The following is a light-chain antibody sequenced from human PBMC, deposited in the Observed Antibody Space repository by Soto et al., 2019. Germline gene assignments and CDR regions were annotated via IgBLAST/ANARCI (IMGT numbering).Light chain of an antibody. CDR3: QQYNSYR. CDR2: DAS. V-gene: IGKV1-5*01. J-gene: IGKJ2*03. CDR1: QSISSW. Sequence: DIQMTQSPSTLSASVGDRVTITCRASQSISSWLAWYQQKPGKAPKLLIYDASSLESGVPSRFSGSGSGTEFTLTISNLQPDDFATYYCQQYNSYRFGQGTKLEIK.